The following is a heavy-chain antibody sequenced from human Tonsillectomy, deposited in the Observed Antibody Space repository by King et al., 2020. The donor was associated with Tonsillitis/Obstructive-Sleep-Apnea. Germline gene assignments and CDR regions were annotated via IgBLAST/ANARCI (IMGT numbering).Heavy chain of an antibody. D-gene: IGHD3-10*01. CDR3: ARALGYYGSGTYYNNWFDP. J-gene: IGHJ5*02. CDR1: GFTFSNYA. V-gene: IGHV3-30*04. Sequence: QVQLVESGGGVVQPGRSLRLSCAASGFTFSNYAMHWVRQAPGKGLEWVALISYDGSNKYYADSVKGRFTISRDNSKNTLYLQMNSLRAEDTAVYYCARALGYYGSGTYYNNWFDPWGQGTLVTVSS. CDR2: ISYDGSNK.